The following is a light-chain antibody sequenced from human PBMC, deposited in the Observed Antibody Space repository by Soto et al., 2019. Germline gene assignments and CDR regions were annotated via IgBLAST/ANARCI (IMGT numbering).Light chain of an antibody. J-gene: IGKJ5*01. V-gene: IGKV3-11*01. CDR3: QQRHMWPIT. CDR1: QSVSSY. CDR2: DAS. Sequence: IVMTHSPGTLSFSPGEIATLSFRASQSVSSYLAWYQQKPCQAPRLLIYDASNRATGIPARFSGSGSGTDFTLTISSLEPEDSAVYYCQQRHMWPITFGQGTRLENK.